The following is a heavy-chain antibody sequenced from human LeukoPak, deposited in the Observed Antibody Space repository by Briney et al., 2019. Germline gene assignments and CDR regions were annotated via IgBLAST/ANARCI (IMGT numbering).Heavy chain of an antibody. Sequence: GRSLRLSCAASGFTFSSYAMHWVRQAPGKGLEWVAVISYDGSNKYYADSVKGRFTISRDNSKNTLYLQMNSLRAEDTAVYYCARSSLDSSGYYFDYWGQGTLVTVSS. J-gene: IGHJ4*02. CDR2: ISYDGSNK. V-gene: IGHV3-30-3*01. CDR3: ARSSLDSSGYYFDY. D-gene: IGHD3-22*01. CDR1: GFTFSSYA.